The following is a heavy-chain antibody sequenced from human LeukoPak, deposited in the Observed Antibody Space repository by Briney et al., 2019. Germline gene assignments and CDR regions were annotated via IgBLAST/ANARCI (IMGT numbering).Heavy chain of an antibody. CDR1: GFTFSSYW. Sequence: GGSLSLSCAASGFTFSSYWMHWVRHAPGKGLVWVSRISSDGSSTTYADSVKGRFTISRDNAKNTLYLQMNSLYYCARGYSGSYRVDYWGQGTLVTVSS. D-gene: IGHD1-26*01. CDR2: ISSDGSST. J-gene: IGHJ4*02. V-gene: IGHV3-74*01. CDR3: YRVDY.